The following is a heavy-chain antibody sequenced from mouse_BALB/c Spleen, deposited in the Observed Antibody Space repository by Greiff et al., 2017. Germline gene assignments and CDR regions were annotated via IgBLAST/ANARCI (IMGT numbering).Heavy chain of an antibody. J-gene: IGHJ4*01. D-gene: IGHD2-4*01. CDR3: APMITGAMDY. Sequence: EVQLQESGPGLVKPSQSLSLTCTVTGYSITSDYAWNWIRQFPGNKLEWMGYISYSGSTSYNPSLKSRISITRDTSKNQFFLQLNSVTTEDTATYYCAPMITGAMDYWGQGTSVTVSS. CDR2: ISYSGST. V-gene: IGHV3-2*02. CDR1: GYSITSDYA.